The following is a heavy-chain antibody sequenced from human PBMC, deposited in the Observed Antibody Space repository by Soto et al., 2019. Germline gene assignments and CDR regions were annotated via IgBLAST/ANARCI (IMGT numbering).Heavy chain of an antibody. V-gene: IGHV1-18*01. CDR2: MNPYSGNT. CDR1: DYTFTSYG. J-gene: IGHJ6*02. D-gene: IGHD4-17*01. CDR3: ASATVSQDGMDV. Sequence: HVQLVQSGAEVKSPGASVKVSCEASDYTFTSYGISWVRQAPGQGLEWMGWMNPYSGNTNYAQKLQGRVTMTTDTSRTTAYMELRSLTFDDTAVYYCASATVSQDGMDVWGQGTTVTVSS.